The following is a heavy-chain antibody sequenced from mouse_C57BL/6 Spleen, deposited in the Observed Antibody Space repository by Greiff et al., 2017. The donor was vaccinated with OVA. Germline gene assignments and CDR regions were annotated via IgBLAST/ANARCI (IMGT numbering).Heavy chain of an antibody. CDR1: GYAFSSYW. CDR3: AREEGMMVTTGGY. CDR2: IYPGDGDT. J-gene: IGHJ2*01. D-gene: IGHD2-3*01. Sequence: QVQLQQSGAELVKPGASVKISCKASGYAFSSYWMNWVKQRPGKGLEWIGQIYPGDGDTNYNGKFKGKATLTADKSSSTAYMQLSSLTSEDSAVYFCAREEGMMVTTGGYWGQGTTLTVSS. V-gene: IGHV1-80*01.